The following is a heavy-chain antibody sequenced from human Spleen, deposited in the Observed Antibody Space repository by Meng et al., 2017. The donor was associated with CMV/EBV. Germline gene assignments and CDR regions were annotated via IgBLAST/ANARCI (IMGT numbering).Heavy chain of an antibody. V-gene: IGHV3-30*04. D-gene: IGHD2-2*01. J-gene: IGHJ4*02. CDR1: GFTFSNYA. Sequence: GGSLTLSCAASGFTFSNYAMHWVRQAPGKGLEWVALVSHDGRDKYYSDSVKGRFTISRDDSKNTLYLQMNSLNAEDPALYYCARDRGYCTTTNCWTYFDYWGQGALVTVSS. CDR3: ARDRGYCTTTNCWTYFDY. CDR2: VSHDGRDK.